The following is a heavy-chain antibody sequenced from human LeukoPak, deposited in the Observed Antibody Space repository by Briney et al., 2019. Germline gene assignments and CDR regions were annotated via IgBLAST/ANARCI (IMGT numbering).Heavy chain of an antibody. CDR3: ARARITIFGVGNWFDP. V-gene: IGHV1-2*02. CDR2: INPNSGGT. J-gene: IGHJ5*02. D-gene: IGHD3-3*01. CDR1: GYTFTGYY. Sequence: GASVKVSCKASGYTFTGYYMHWVRQAPGQGLKWMGWINPNSGGTNYAQKFQGRVTMTRDTSISTAYMELSRLRSDDTAVYYCARARITIFGVGNWFDPWGQGTLVTVSS.